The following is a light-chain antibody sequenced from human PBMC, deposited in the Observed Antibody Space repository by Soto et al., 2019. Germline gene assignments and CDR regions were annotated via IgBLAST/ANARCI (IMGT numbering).Light chain of an antibody. J-gene: IGKJ1*01. V-gene: IGKV1-5*01. CDR2: DAS. CDR1: QSISNR. CDR3: QQYNSYPWT. Sequence: DIQMTQSPSTLSASVGDGVTITCRASQSISNRLAWYQQKPGEAPKYLIYDASTLDSGAPSRFSGSGSGTEFTLSISSLQPDDFATYYCQQYNSYPWTVGQGTKVDIK.